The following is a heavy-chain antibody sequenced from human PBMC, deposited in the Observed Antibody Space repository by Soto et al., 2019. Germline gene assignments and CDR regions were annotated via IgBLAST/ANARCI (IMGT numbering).Heavy chain of an antibody. CDR2: IYTGGST. CDR3: AKGAAGPNWFDP. D-gene: IGHD6-13*01. Sequence: PGGSLRLSCAASGFTVSRDYMSWVRQAPGKGLEWVSVIYTGGSTYYADSVKGRFTISRDNSKNTLYLQMNSLRAEDTAVYYCAKGAAGPNWFDPWGQGTLVTVSS. CDR1: GFTVSRDY. V-gene: IGHV3-53*01. J-gene: IGHJ5*02.